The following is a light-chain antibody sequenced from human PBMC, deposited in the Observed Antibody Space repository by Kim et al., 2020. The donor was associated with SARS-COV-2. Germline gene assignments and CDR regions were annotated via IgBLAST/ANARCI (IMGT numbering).Light chain of an antibody. CDR1: KLGDKY. CDR2: QDS. CDR3: QAWDSSTNYV. J-gene: IGLJ1*01. Sequence: SYELTQPPSVSVSPGQIASITCSGDKLGDKYACWYQQKPGQSPVLVIYQDSKRPSGIPERFSGSNSGNTATLTISGTQTMDEADYYCQAWDSSTNYVFGT. V-gene: IGLV3-1*01.